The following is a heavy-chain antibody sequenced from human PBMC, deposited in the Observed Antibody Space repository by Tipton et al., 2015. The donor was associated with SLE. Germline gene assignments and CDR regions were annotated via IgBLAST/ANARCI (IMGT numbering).Heavy chain of an antibody. CDR3: ARRRFQSASDY. J-gene: IGHJ4*02. CDR2: IYPSGTT. CDR1: GYSISNGYH. D-gene: IGHD2-21*01. Sequence: GLVKPSETLSLTCAVSGYSISNGYHWGWIRQPPGKGLEWVGSIYPSGTTYYNPSLKSRVTMSVDTSMNQFSLKLNSVTAADTAVYYCARRRFQSASDYWGQGTLVSVSS. V-gene: IGHV4-38-2*01.